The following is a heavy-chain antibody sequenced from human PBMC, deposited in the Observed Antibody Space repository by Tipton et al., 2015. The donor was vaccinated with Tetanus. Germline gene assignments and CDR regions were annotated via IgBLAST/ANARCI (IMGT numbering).Heavy chain of an antibody. CDR1: GGSISSADYS. V-gene: IGHV4-30-2*01. CDR3: ARRGDYVFYYESSGYLWGAAFDI. Sequence: TLSLTCAVSGGSISSADYSWSWIRQPPGKGLEWIGYMYHSGITHYNPSLKSRVTISEDRSKNQLSLKLNSVTAADTAVYYCARRGDYVFYYESSGYLWGAAFDIWGQGTMVSVSA. J-gene: IGHJ3*02. CDR2: MYHSGIT. D-gene: IGHD3-22*01.